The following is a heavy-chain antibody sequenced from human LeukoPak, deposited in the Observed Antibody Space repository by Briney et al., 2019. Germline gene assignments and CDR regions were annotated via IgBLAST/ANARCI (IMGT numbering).Heavy chain of an antibody. CDR1: GFTFSSYE. CDR2: ISSSGSAI. D-gene: IGHD1-14*01. Sequence: GRSLRLSCAASGFTFSSYEMNWVRQAPGKGLEWVSYISSSGSAIYYADSVKGRFTISRDNAKNSLYLQMNSLRAEDTAVYYCAREGTAQRDAFDIWGRGTMVTVSS. V-gene: IGHV3-48*03. CDR3: AREGTAQRDAFDI. J-gene: IGHJ3*02.